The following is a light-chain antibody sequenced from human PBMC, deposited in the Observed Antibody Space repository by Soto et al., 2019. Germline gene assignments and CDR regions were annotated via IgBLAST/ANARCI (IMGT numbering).Light chain of an antibody. J-gene: IGKJ2*01. Sequence: AIRMTQSPSSLSASTGDRVTITCRASQGISSYLAWYQQKPVKAPKLLIYAASTLQSGVPSRFSGSGSGTDFTLTISCLQSEDLATYYCQQYYSYPLYTFGQGTKLEIK. CDR2: AAS. CDR3: QQYYSYPLYT. CDR1: QGISSY. V-gene: IGKV1-8*01.